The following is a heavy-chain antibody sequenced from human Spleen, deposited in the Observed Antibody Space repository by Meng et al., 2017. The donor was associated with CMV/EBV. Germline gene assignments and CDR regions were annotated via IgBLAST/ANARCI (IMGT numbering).Heavy chain of an antibody. CDR1: GYTFTSYD. CDR2: MNPNSGNT. CDR3: ARNSGYDYGFDY. J-gene: IGHJ4*02. Sequence: CKASGYTFTSYDLNWVRQATGQGLEWMGWMNPNSGNTGYAQKFQGRVTMTRNTSISTAYMELSSLRSEDTAVYYCARNSGYDYGFDYWGQGTLVTVSS. D-gene: IGHD5-12*01. V-gene: IGHV1-8*01.